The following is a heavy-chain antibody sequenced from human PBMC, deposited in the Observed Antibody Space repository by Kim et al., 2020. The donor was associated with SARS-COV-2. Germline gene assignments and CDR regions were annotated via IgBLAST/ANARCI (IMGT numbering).Heavy chain of an antibody. Sequence: SETLSLTCAVYGGSFSGYYWSWIRQPPGKGLEWIGEINHSGSTNYNPSLKSRVTISVDTSKNQFSLKLSSVTAADTAVYYCARFRAIWYSRADYWGQGTLVTVSS. D-gene: IGHD2-8*01. CDR1: GGSFSGYY. CDR3: ARFRAIWYSRADY. J-gene: IGHJ4*02. V-gene: IGHV4-34*01. CDR2: INHSGST.